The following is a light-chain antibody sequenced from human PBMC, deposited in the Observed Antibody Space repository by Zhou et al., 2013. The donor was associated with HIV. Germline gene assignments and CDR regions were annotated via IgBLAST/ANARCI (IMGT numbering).Light chain of an antibody. CDR1: QGISSY. Sequence: AIRMTQSPSSLSASTGDRVTITCRASQGISSYLAWYQQKPGKAPKLLIYAASTLQSGVPSRFSGSGSGTDFTLTISCLQSEDFATYYCQKYNSAPPTFGRRD. J-gene: IGKJ4*01. V-gene: IGKV1-8*01. CDR2: AAS. CDR3: QKYNSAPPT.